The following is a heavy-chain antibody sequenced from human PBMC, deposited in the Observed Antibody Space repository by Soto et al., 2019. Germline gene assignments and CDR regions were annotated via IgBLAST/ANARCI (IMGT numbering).Heavy chain of an antibody. Sequence: SETLSLTCTVSGGSISSYYWSWIRQPPGKGLEWIGYIYYSGSTNYNPSLKSRVTISVDTSKNQFSLKLSSVTAADTAVYYCASTPRSIAARPWWFDPWGQGTLVTVS. V-gene: IGHV4-59*01. J-gene: IGHJ5*02. CDR2: IYYSGST. CDR1: GGSISSYY. D-gene: IGHD6-6*01. CDR3: ASTPRSIAARPWWFDP.